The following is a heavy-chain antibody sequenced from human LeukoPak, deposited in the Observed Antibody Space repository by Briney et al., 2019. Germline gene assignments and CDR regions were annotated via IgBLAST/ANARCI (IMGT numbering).Heavy chain of an antibody. V-gene: IGHV3-23*01. CDR1: GFTFSSYA. Sequence: GGSLRLSCAASGFTFSSYAMSWVRQAPGKGLEWVSAISGSGGSTYYADSVKGRFTISRDNSKNTLYLQMNSLRAEDTAVYYCAYSSYCSSTSCYTGDAFDIWGQGTMVTVSS. CDR3: AYSSYCSSTSCYTGDAFDI. D-gene: IGHD2-2*02. CDR2: ISGSGGST. J-gene: IGHJ3*02.